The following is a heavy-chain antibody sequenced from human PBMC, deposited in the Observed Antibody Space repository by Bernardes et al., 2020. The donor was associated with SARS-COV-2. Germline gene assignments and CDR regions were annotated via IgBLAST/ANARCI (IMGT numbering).Heavy chain of an antibody. J-gene: IGHJ6*02. V-gene: IGHV3-23*01. CDR2: ISAIGGST. CDR3: SKNSKYSSSSIEV. Sequence: GGSLRLSCVASGFTFSQNAMTWVRQVPGKGLEWVSSISAIGGSTYYAESVKGRFTISRDNSRNTLYLEMRSLRADDTAVYYCSKNSKYSSSSIEVWGQGTTVTVS. CDR1: GFTFSQNA. D-gene: IGHD6-6*01.